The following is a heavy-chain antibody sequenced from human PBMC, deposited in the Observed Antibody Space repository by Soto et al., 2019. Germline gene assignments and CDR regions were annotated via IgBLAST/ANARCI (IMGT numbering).Heavy chain of an antibody. J-gene: IGHJ6*03. D-gene: IGHD3-16*01. CDR3: ATMAVMTLLDYYYYYMDV. CDR2: FDPEDGET. CDR1: GYTLTELS. Sequence: ASVKVSCKVSGYTLTELSMHWVRQAPGKGLEWMGGFDPEDGETIYAQKFQGRVTMTEDTSTDTAYMELSSLRSEDTAVYYCATMAVMTLLDYYYYYMDVWGKGTTVTVSS. V-gene: IGHV1-24*01.